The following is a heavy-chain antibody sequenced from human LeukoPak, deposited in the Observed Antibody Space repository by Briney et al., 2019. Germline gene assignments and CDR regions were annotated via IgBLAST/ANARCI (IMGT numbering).Heavy chain of an antibody. CDR2: INPNSGGT. Sequence: ASVKVSCKASGYTFRDYFMFCVRQAPGQGLEWMGRINPNSGGTKYAQKFQGRVTMTRDTSISTAYMELSGLRSDDAAVFYCARGFSSGRFGFDIWGPGTVVAVSS. J-gene: IGHJ3*02. CDR1: GYTFRDYF. CDR3: ARGFSSGRFGFDI. V-gene: IGHV1-2*06. D-gene: IGHD6-19*01.